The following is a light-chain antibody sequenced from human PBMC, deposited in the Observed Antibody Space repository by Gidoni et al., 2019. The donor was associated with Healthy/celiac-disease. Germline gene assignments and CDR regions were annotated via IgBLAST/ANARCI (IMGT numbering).Light chain of an antibody. J-gene: IGKJ2*01. CDR1: RTISSY. Sequence: DIQMTQSPSSLSASVGDRVTITCRASRTISSYLSWYQQKPGKAPKLLIYGASSVQSGVPSRFSGSGSGTDFTLTISSLQPEDFATYYCQQSYSSLYTFGQGTKLEIK. V-gene: IGKV1-39*01. CDR3: QQSYSSLYT. CDR2: GAS.